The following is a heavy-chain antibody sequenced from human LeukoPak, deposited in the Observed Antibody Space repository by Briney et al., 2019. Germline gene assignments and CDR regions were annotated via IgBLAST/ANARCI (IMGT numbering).Heavy chain of an antibody. V-gene: IGHV3-48*03. CDR1: GFTFSSYE. D-gene: IGHD2/OR15-2a*01. CDR3: ARASFLAPKAFDY. Sequence: PGGSLRLSCAASGFTFSSYEMNWVRQAPGKGLEWVSYISSSGSTIYYADSVKGRFTISRDNAKNSLYLQMDSLRAEDTAVYYCARASFLAPKAFDYWGQGTLVTVSS. J-gene: IGHJ4*02. CDR2: ISSSGSTI.